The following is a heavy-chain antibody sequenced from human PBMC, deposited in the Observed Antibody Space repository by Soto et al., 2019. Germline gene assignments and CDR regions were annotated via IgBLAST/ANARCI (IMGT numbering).Heavy chain of an antibody. CDR1: GFTFSSYG. J-gene: IGHJ6*02. CDR2: IWYDGSNK. CDR3: ARDLRYSRDYGYYYGMDV. D-gene: IGHD6-25*01. Sequence: GGSLRLSCAASGFTFSSYGMHWVRQAPGKGLEWVTVIWYDGSNKYYADSVKGRFTISRDNSKNTLYLQMNSLRAEDTAVYYCARDLRYSRDYGYYYGMDVWGQGTTVTVSS. V-gene: IGHV3-33*01.